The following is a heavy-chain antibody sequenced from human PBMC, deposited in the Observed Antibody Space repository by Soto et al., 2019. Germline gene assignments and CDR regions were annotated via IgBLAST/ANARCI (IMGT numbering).Heavy chain of an antibody. CDR3: ARAPPLSMIAVVGVDEF. CDR2: ISSSSTFI. D-gene: IGHD3-22*01. V-gene: IGHV3-21*06. Sequence: EVQLVESGGGLVKPGGSLRLSCTVLGFTLTNENMNWVRQAPGKGLEWVSSISSSSTFINYADSVKGRFTISRDNDKGLVYLQMISLSAEDTAVYYCARAPPLSMIAVVGVDEFWGQGTLVTVSS. CDR1: GFTLTNEN. J-gene: IGHJ4*02.